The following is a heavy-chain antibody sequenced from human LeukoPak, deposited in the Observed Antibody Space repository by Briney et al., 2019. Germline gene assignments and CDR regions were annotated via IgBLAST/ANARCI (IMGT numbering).Heavy chain of an antibody. CDR2: ISGSGTT. D-gene: IGHD2-15*01. V-gene: IGHV3-23*01. Sequence: PGGSLRHTCAASGFTFSSYAMSWVRQAPGKGLEGVSAISGSGTTYYADSVKGRFTISRDNSKNTLYLQMNSLRAEDTAVYYCAKDHCSGGSCYFAYSGQGTLVTVSS. J-gene: IGHJ4*02. CDR1: GFTFSSYA. CDR3: AKDHCSGGSCYFAY.